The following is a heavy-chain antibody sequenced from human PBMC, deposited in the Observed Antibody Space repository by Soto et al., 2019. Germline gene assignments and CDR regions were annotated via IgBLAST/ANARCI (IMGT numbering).Heavy chain of an antibody. V-gene: IGHV3-33*01. Sequence: QVQLVESGGGVVQPGRSLRLSCAASGFTFSSYGMHWVRQAPGKGLEWVAVIWYDGSNKYYADSVKGRFTISRDNSKNTLYLQRNSLRAEDTGGYYCAGDEGGYGSGSWGDYWGQGTLVTVSS. CDR2: IWYDGSNK. D-gene: IGHD3-10*01. CDR1: GFTFSSYG. CDR3: AGDEGGYGSGSWGDY. J-gene: IGHJ4*02.